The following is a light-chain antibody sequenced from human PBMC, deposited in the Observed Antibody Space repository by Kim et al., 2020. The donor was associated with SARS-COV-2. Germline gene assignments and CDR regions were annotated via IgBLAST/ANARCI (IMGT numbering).Light chain of an antibody. CDR3: QAWDSSTVV. CDR1: KLGDKY. J-gene: IGLJ2*01. V-gene: IGLV3-1*01. Sequence: SVSPGQTASITCSGEKLGDKYACWYQQKPGQSPVLVIYQDSKRPSGIPGRFSGSNSGNTATLTISGTQAMDEADYYCQAWDSSTVVFGGGTQLTVL. CDR2: QDS.